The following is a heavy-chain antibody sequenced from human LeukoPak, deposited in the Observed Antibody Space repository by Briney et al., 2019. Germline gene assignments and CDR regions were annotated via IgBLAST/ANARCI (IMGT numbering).Heavy chain of an antibody. CDR1: GGTFSSYA. V-gene: IGHV1-69*13. Sequence: SVKVSCKASGGTFSSYAISWVRQAPGQGLEWMGGIIPIFGTANYAQKFQGRVTITADESTSTAYMELSSLRSEDTAVYDCARGRPDISTGPYYYYGMDVWGKGTTVTVSS. CDR3: ARGRPDISTGPYYYYGMDV. CDR2: IIPIFGTA. D-gene: IGHD3-9*01. J-gene: IGHJ6*04.